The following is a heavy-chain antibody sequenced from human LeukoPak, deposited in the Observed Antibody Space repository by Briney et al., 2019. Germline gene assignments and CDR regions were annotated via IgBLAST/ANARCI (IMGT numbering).Heavy chain of an antibody. CDR1: GGSISSSNR. CDR3: ARSRQLVSFDY. D-gene: IGHD6-13*01. J-gene: IGHJ4*02. Sequence: SETLSLTYGVSGGSISSSNRWSWVRQPPGKGLEWIGEIYHSGSTNYNPSLKSRVTISVDKSKNQFSLKLSSVTAADTAVYYCARSRQLVSFDYWGQGTLVTVSS. CDR2: IYHSGST. V-gene: IGHV4-4*02.